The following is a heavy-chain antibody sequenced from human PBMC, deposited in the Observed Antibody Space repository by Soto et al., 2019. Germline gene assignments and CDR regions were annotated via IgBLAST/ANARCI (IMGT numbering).Heavy chain of an antibody. CDR2: INHSGST. J-gene: IGHJ5*01. CDR3: VRLIGSSWLDS. Sequence: SXTLSLTCAVYGGSLSGYYWSWIRQPPGKGLEWIGEINHSGSTNYNPSLKSRITINPDTSNNQLSLQLNSVTPDDTAVYYCVRLIGSSWLDSWGQGTLVTVS. CDR1: GGSLSGYY. V-gene: IGHV4-34*01. D-gene: IGHD6-13*01.